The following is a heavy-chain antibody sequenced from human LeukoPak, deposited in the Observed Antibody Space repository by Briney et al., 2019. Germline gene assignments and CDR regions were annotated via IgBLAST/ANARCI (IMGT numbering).Heavy chain of an antibody. Sequence: PSETLSLTCAVYGGSFSGYYWSWIRQPPGKGLEWIGEINHSGSTNYNPSLKSRVTISVDTSKNQFSLKLSSVTAADTAVYYCARRSPVEYCSSTSCYAGWFDPWGQRTLVTLSS. V-gene: IGHV4-34*01. CDR1: GGSFSGYY. D-gene: IGHD2-2*01. J-gene: IGHJ5*02. CDR2: INHSGST. CDR3: ARRSPVEYCSSTSCYAGWFDP.